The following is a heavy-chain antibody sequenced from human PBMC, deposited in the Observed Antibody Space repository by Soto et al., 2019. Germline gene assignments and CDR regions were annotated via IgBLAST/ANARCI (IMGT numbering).Heavy chain of an antibody. Sequence: GASVKVSCKASGYTFTSYAMHWVRQGPGQRLEWMGRINAGNGNTKYSQKFHGRVTITRDTSASTTYMELSSLRSEDTAVYYCARVEVAGTYDYWGQGTLVTVSS. CDR1: GYTFTSYA. V-gene: IGHV1-3*01. J-gene: IGHJ4*02. CDR2: INAGNGNT. D-gene: IGHD6-19*01. CDR3: ARVEVAGTYDY.